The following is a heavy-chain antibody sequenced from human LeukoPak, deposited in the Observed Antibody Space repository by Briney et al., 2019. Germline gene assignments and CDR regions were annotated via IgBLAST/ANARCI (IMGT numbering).Heavy chain of an antibody. Sequence: GGSLRLSCAASGFTFSSYGMHWVRQAPGKGLEWVAVIWYDGSNKYYADSVKGRFTISRDNSKNTLYLQMNSLRAEDTAMYYCAREKRDIVVVPAAINRPYFDYWGQGTLVTVSS. D-gene: IGHD2-2*02. CDR1: GFTFSSYG. CDR3: AREKRDIVVVPAAINRPYFDY. J-gene: IGHJ4*02. V-gene: IGHV3-33*01. CDR2: IWYDGSNK.